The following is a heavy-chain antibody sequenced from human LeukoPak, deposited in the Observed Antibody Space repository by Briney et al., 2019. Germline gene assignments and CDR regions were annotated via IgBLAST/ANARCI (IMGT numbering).Heavy chain of an antibody. CDR1: GCTFISYW. D-gene: IGHD3-9*01. CDR3: VKRSSRRVIISALRVSMDC. V-gene: IGHV3-74*01. Sequence: RGSLRLSCAASGCTFISYWMHWFRQAPGKGLVWVSRINSDGSSTSYADSVKGRFTISRDNAKNTLYLQMNRLRAEDTAVYYCVKRSSRRVIISALRVSMDCWGQGTTVTVSS. CDR2: INSDGSST. J-gene: IGHJ6*02.